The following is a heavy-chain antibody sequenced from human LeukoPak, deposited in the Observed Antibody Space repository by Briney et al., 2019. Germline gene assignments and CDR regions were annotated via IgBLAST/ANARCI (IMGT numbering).Heavy chain of an antibody. D-gene: IGHD2/OR15-2a*01. J-gene: IGHJ5*02. CDR3: AEGTTA. V-gene: IGHV3-7*01. CDR2: INQDGSEK. Sequence: GGSLRLSCAASGFTFTNHWMSWVRQAPGKGLEWVANINQDGSEKFYVDSVKGRFAISRDNAKNSLYLQMNSLRAEDTAVYYCAEGTTAWGQGTLVTVSS. CDR1: GFTFTNHW.